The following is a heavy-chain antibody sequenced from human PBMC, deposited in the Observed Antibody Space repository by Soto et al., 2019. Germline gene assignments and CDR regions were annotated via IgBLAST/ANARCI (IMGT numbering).Heavy chain of an antibody. CDR2: IDYSGNT. V-gene: IGHV4-59*01. Sequence: SETLSLTCTVSGGSISNYYWNWIRQTPGKGLEWIGYIDYSGNTNYNPSLKSRVTISVDTSKNQVSLNVSSVTAADSAVYYCRGARPSLQEFDYWGQGSLVTVSS. CDR3: RGARPSLQEFDY. D-gene: IGHD4-4*01. J-gene: IGHJ4*02. CDR1: GGSISNYY.